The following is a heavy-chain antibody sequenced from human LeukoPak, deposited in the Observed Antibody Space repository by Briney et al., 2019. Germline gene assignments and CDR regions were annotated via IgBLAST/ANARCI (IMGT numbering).Heavy chain of an antibody. CDR1: GFTLRSYT. CDR3: ASAEPRGSSWYPY. J-gene: IGHJ4*02. D-gene: IGHD6-13*01. CDR2: IGISSNKI. Sequence: PGGSLRLSCAASGFTLRSYTMNWVRQAPGKGLEWVSSIGISSNKIYYADSVKGRFIISRDNAKNSVYLQMNSLRAEDTAVYYCASAEPRGSSWYPYWGQGTLVTVSS. V-gene: IGHV3-21*01.